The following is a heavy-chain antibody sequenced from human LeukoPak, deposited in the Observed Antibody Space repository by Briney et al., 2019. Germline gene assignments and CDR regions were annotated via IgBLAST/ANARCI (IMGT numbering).Heavy chain of an antibody. CDR3: AKKSSLWFGEPSGPIDY. CDR1: GFTFSSYA. V-gene: IGHV3-23*01. D-gene: IGHD3-10*01. CDR2: ISGSGGST. Sequence: PGGSLRLSCAASGFTFSSYAMSWVRQAPGKGLEWVSAISGSGGSTYYADSVKGRFTISRDNSKNTLYLQMNSLRAEDTAVYYCAKKSSLWFGEPSGPIDYWGQGTLVTVSS. J-gene: IGHJ4*02.